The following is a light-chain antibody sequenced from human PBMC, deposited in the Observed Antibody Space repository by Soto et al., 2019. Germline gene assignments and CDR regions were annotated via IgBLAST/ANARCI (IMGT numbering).Light chain of an antibody. CDR3: QQYGSSPPT. Sequence: EIVLTQSPGTLSFSPGERDTLSCRASQSVSSSYLAWYQQKPGQAPRLLIYGASSRATGIPDRFSGSGSGTDFTLTISRLEPEDFAVYYCQQYGSSPPTFGQGTTVDIK. V-gene: IGKV3-20*01. CDR1: QSVSSSY. CDR2: GAS. J-gene: IGKJ1*01.